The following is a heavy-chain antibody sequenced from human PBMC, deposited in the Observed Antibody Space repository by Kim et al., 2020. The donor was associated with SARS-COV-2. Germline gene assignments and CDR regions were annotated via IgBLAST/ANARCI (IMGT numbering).Heavy chain of an antibody. D-gene: IGHD6-6*01. Sequence: GGSLRLSCAVSGFSFSSHWMSWVRQAPGKGLEWVANINQDESEKYYVDSVEGRFTISRDNDKNSLYLQMNSLRAEDTAVYYCVRDVEYSFDYWGQGALVTVSS. CDR1: GFSFSSHW. V-gene: IGHV3-7*01. CDR2: INQDESEK. CDR3: VRDVEYSFDY. J-gene: IGHJ4*02.